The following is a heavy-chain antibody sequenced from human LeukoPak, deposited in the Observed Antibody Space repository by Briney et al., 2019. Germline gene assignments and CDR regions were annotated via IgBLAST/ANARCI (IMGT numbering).Heavy chain of an antibody. CDR2: IYHSGSA. CDR1: GYSISSDYY. D-gene: IGHD2-15*01. Sequence: PSETLSLTCTVSGYSISSDYYWGWIRQPPGKGLEWVGSIYHSGSAYYSPSLKSRVTISVDTSKNQFSLKLSSVTAADTAVYYCAREGEDIVVVVAGWFDPWGQGTLVTVSS. V-gene: IGHV4-38-2*02. CDR3: AREGEDIVVVVAGWFDP. J-gene: IGHJ5*02.